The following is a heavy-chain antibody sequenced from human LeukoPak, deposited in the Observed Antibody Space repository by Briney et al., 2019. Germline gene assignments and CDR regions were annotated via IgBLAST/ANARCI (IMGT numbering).Heavy chain of an antibody. D-gene: IGHD2-15*01. CDR2: INHSGST. CDR3: ARTPLRGSYYFDY. CDR1: GYSISSGYY. J-gene: IGHJ4*02. Sequence: SETLSLTCAVSGYSISSGYYWGWIRQPPGKGLEWIGEINHSGSTNYNPSLKSRVTISVDTSKNQFSLKLSSVTAADTAVYYCARTPLRGSYYFDYWGQGTLVTVSS. V-gene: IGHV4-38-2*01.